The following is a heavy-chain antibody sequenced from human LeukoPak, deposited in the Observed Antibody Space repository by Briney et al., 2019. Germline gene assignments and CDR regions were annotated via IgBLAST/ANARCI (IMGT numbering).Heavy chain of an antibody. Sequence: ASVKVFCKASGYTFTSYGISWVRQAPGQGLEWMGWISAYNGNTNYAQKLQGRVTMTTDTSTSTAYMELRSLRSDDTAVYYWARAGVTMIVVVIDDAFDIWGQGTMVTVSS. CDR1: GYTFTSYG. V-gene: IGHV1-18*01. J-gene: IGHJ3*02. CDR2: ISAYNGNT. D-gene: IGHD3-22*01. CDR3: ARAGVTMIVVVIDDAFDI.